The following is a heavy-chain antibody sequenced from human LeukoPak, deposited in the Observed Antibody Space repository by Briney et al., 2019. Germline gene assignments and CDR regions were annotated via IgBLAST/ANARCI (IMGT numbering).Heavy chain of an antibody. D-gene: IGHD1-26*01. CDR2: IHPNRGDA. Sequence: ASVKVSCKSFGYTFTDNYIQWVRQAPGQGLEWMGWIHPNRGDANYGQKFQGRVTMTRDTSISTAYLELSRLTSDDTAVYYCARETSESFETWGQGTLVTVSS. CDR1: GYTFTDNY. V-gene: IGHV1-2*02. CDR3: ARETSESFET. J-gene: IGHJ5*02.